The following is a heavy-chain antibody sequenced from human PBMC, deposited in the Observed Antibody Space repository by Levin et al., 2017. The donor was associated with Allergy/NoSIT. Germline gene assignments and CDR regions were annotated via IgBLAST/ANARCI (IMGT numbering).Heavy chain of an antibody. D-gene: IGHD3-9*01. J-gene: IGHJ4*02. CDR1: GFTFTSHW. CDR2: LNNDGSHT. Sequence: PGGSLRLSCAVSGFTFTSHWMHWVRQAPGKGLVWVSGLNNDGSHTNYADSVKGRFTISRDNAKNTLYLQMNSLRVDDTAVYHCIRGDWQSGYWGQGTLVTVSS. CDR3: IRGDWQSGY. V-gene: IGHV3-74*01.